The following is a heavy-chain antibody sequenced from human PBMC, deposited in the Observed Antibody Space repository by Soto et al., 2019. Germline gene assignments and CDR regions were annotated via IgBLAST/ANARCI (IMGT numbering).Heavy chain of an antibody. CDR2: TYYRSKWYN. CDR3: AIDIEAWGIFSSRLGQTPDYSSGMDV. D-gene: IGHD3-3*02. Sequence: SQTLSLPCAISGDSVSSNSAAWNWIRQSASRGLEWLGRTYYRSKWYNDYAVSVKRRININPDTSKNHFSLLLTSVTPDATSVYFCAIDIEAWGIFSSRLGQTPDYSSGMDVWGQGTPVTVSS. CDR1: GDSVSSNSAA. J-gene: IGHJ6*02. V-gene: IGHV6-1*01.